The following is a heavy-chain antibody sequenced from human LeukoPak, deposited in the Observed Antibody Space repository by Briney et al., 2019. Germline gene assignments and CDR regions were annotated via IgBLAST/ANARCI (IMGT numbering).Heavy chain of an antibody. D-gene: IGHD6-19*01. CDR3: AKDRGSSGWYSFFDY. J-gene: IGHJ4*02. CDR2: IYNDGST. Sequence: GGSLRLSCAASGFAVSSNYMSWVRQAPGKGLDWVSVIYNDGSTYYADSVKGRFTISRDNSKNTLYLQMNSLRAEDTAVYYCAKDRGSSGWYSFFDYWGQGTLVTVSS. V-gene: IGHV3-53*01. CDR1: GFAVSSNY.